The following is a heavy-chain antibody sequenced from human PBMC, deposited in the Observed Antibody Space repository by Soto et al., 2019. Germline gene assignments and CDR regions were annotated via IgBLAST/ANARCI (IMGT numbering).Heavy chain of an antibody. D-gene: IGHD3-16*01. J-gene: IGHJ3*02. CDR3: AKGRKGYSYTIGSPWAFDI. Sequence: EVQLLESGGGLVQPGGSLRLSCAASGFSFSNYALTWVRRAPGKGLEWVSVISGSAATIHYADSVKGRFTISRDNSKNTLYLQMNRLRAADTSVYYCAKGRKGYSYTIGSPWAFDIWGPGTMVTVSS. V-gene: IGHV3-23*01. CDR2: ISGSAATI. CDR1: GFSFSNYA.